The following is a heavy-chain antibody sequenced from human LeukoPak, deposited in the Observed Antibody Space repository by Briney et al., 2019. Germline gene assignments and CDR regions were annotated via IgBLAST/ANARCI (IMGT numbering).Heavy chain of an antibody. V-gene: IGHV3-15*01. CDR2: IKSKPDGGTT. Sequence: GGPLRLSCAASGFTFSKVWMNWVRQAPGKGLEWVGRIKSKPDGGTTDYAAPVKGRFTISRDDSKNTLYLQMNSLKTEDTAVYYCTARGYYYDNSGYPPLWYWGQGTLATVSS. J-gene: IGHJ4*02. CDR3: TARGYYYDNSGYPPLWY. CDR1: GFTFSKVW. D-gene: IGHD3-22*01.